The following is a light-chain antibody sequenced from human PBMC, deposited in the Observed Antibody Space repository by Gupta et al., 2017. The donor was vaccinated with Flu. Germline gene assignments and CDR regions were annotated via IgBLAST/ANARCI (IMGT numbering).Light chain of an antibody. CDR2: AAS. Sequence: DIQMTQSPSSLSASVGDRVTITCRASQSISSYLNWYQQKPGKAPKLLIYAASSLQSGVPSRFSGSGSGTDFTLTISSLQPEDFATCYCQQSYSNPWTFGQGTKVEIK. J-gene: IGKJ1*01. CDR3: QQSYSNPWT. CDR1: QSISSY. V-gene: IGKV1-39*01.